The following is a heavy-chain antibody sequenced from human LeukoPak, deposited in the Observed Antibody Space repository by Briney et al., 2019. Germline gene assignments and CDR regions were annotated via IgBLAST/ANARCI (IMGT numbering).Heavy chain of an antibody. Sequence: GASVKVSCKTSGYPFTTYEVNWVRQAAGQGLEWMGWVHPNTGNTAYAQRFQGRVTMTRDTSISTAYMELSSLTSNDTGVYFCARGPRNDPWGQGTLVTVSS. CDR3: ARGPRNDP. CDR1: GYPFTTYE. CDR2: VHPNTGNT. V-gene: IGHV1-8*01. J-gene: IGHJ5*02. D-gene: IGHD1-14*01.